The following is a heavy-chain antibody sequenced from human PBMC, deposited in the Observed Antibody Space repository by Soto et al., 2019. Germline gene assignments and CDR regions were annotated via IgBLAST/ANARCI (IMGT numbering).Heavy chain of an antibody. CDR2: ISGSGGST. Sequence: PGGSLRLSCAASGFTFSSYAMSWVRQAPGKGLEWVSAISGSGGSTYYADSVKGRFTISRDNSKNTLYLQMNSLRAEDTAVYYCAKDVKQQLVYSSYYYYYGMDVWGQGTTVTVSS. D-gene: IGHD6-13*01. CDR1: GFTFSSYA. J-gene: IGHJ6*02. V-gene: IGHV3-23*01. CDR3: AKDVKQQLVYSSYYYYYGMDV.